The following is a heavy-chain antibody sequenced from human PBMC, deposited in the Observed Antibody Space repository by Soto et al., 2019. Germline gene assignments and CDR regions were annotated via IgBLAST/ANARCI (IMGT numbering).Heavy chain of an antibody. Sequence: GESLKISCKGSGYSFTSYWISWVRQMPGKGLEWMGRIDPSDSYTNYSPSFQGHVTISADKSISTAYLQWSSLKASDTAMYYCARGTYSSSFAAYYYYGMDVWGQGTTVTVSS. CDR2: IDPSDSYT. CDR3: ARGTYSSSFAAYYYYGMDV. D-gene: IGHD6-6*01. J-gene: IGHJ6*02. CDR1: GYSFTSYW. V-gene: IGHV5-10-1*01.